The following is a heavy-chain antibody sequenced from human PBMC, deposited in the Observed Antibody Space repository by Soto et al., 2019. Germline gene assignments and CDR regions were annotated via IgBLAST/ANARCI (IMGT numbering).Heavy chain of an antibody. V-gene: IGHV4-39*01. Sequence: SETLSLTCPVSCGSISSSSYDWGLLLQPPGKGLEWIGTFYYSGSTYYNPSLKSRVTISVDPSKNQFSLKLSSVTAADTAVYYCARLVYDSSGYRPGWGQGTLVTVS. D-gene: IGHD3-22*01. CDR3: ARLVYDSSGYRPG. J-gene: IGHJ4*02. CDR2: FYYSGST. CDR1: CGSISSSSYD.